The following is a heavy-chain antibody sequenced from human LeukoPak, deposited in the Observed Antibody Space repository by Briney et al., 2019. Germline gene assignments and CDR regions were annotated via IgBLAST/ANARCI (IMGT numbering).Heavy chain of an antibody. J-gene: IGHJ4*02. CDR2: IKSKSDGETT. CDR3: TTGTYDSSGPRDY. Sequence: PGGSLRLSCAASGFTVSSNYMSWVRQSPGKGLEWVGRIKSKSDGETTNHAAPVKGRFIISRDDSRNMLYLQMNSLRIEDTGLYYCTTGTYDSSGPRDYWGQGTLVTVSS. CDR1: GFTVSSNY. V-gene: IGHV3-15*01. D-gene: IGHD3-22*01.